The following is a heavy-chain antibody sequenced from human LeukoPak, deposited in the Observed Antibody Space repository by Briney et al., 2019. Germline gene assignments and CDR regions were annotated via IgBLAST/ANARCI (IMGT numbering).Heavy chain of an antibody. Sequence: PGGSLRLSCAASGFIFSTYSMNWVRQAPGKGLEWVSSISTSSSYIYYADSVKGRFTISRDNAKNSLYLQMNSLRAEDTAVYYCARAVAGFAAFDIWGQGTMVTVSS. J-gene: IGHJ3*02. CDR1: GFIFSTYS. D-gene: IGHD6-19*01. V-gene: IGHV3-21*01. CDR3: ARAVAGFAAFDI. CDR2: ISTSSSYI.